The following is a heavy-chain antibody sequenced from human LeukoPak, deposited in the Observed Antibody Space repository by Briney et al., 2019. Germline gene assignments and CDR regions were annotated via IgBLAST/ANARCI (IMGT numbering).Heavy chain of an antibody. J-gene: IGHJ6*02. V-gene: IGHV3-15*01. CDR1: GFTFSYDW. CDR2: IKSKTDGGTT. CDR3: STVRYCSGGSCVGGMDV. D-gene: IGHD2-15*01. Sequence: GGSLRLSCAASGFTFSYDWMTWVRQAPGKGLEWVGRIKSKTDGGTTDYAAPAKGRFIISRDDSKNTLYLQMNSLKTEDTAVYYCSTVRYCSGGSCVGGMDVWGQGTTVTVSS.